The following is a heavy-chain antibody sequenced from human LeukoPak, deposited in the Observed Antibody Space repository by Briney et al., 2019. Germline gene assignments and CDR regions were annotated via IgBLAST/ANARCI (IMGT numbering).Heavy chain of an antibody. J-gene: IGHJ4*02. D-gene: IGHD3-16*02. CDR2: IYTSGST. Sequence: PSETLSLTCTVSGGSISSYYWSWIRQPAGKGLEWIGRIYTSGSTNYNPPLKSRVTMSVDTSKNQFSLQLSSVTAADTALYYCARARGESSIYYFDYWGQGTLVTVSS. V-gene: IGHV4-4*07. CDR3: ARARGESSIYYFDY. CDR1: GGSISSYY.